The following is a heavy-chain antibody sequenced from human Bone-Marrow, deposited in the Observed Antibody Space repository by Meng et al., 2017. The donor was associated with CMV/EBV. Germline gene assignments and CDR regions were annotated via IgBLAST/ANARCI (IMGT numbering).Heavy chain of an antibody. J-gene: IGHJ6*02. CDR2: VRSKPNSYAT. CDR1: GFLFSGST. V-gene: IGHV3-73*01. D-gene: IGHD6-6*01. Sequence: GESLKISCAASGFLFSGSTMHWVRQASGKGLEWVGRVRSKPNSYATAYAASVKGRFTISRDDSKNMAYLQMNSLKTEDTAVYYCTSSSLPLYYYGMDVWGQGITVTVSS. CDR3: TSSSLPLYYYGMDV.